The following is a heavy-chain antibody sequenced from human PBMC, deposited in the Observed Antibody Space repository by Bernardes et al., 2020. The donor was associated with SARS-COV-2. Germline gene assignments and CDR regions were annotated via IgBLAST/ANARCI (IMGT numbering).Heavy chain of an antibody. J-gene: IGHJ6*02. D-gene: IGHD3-16*02. CDR2: INHSGST. V-gene: IGHV4-34*01. Sequence: TLSLTCAVYGGSFSGYYWSWIRQPPGKGLEWIGEINHSGSTNYNPSLKSRVTISVDTSKNQFSLKLSSVTAADTAVYYCARGQKYRRYGMDVWGQGTTVTVSS. CDR1: GGSFSGYY. CDR3: ARGQKYRRYGMDV.